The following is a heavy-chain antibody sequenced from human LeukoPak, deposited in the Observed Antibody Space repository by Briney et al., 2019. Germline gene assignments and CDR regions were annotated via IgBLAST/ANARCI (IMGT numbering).Heavy chain of an antibody. CDR2: ISSSSSYI. J-gene: IGHJ6*02. Sequence: PGGSLRLSCAASGFTFSSYSMNWVRQAPGKGLEWVSSISSSSSYIYYTDSVKGRFTISRDNAKNSLYLQMNSLRAEGTAVYYCARVDAGYYPYYYYYGMDVWGQGTTVTVSS. D-gene: IGHD3-22*01. V-gene: IGHV3-21*01. CDR3: ARVDAGYYPYYYYYGMDV. CDR1: GFTFSSYS.